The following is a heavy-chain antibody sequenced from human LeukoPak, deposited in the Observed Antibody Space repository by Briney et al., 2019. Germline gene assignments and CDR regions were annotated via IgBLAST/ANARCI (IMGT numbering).Heavy chain of an antibody. CDR2: IYYTGST. V-gene: IGHV4-30-4*01. J-gene: IGHJ5*02. D-gene: IGHD4-17*01. CDR1: GGSXSXGDYX. Sequence: TVSGGSXSXGDYXGSWIRQAPGKGLEWIGYIYYTGSTYYNPSLKSRVTISVDTSKNQFSLKLSSVTAADTAVYYCARDRYGDYNPWGQGTLVTVS. CDR3: ARDRYGDYNP.